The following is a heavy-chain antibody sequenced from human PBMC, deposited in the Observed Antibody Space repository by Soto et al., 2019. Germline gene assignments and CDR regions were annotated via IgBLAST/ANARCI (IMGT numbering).Heavy chain of an antibody. D-gene: IGHD2-15*01. V-gene: IGHV3-33*01. CDR1: GFTFSSYG. J-gene: IGHJ5*02. Sequence: QVQLVESGGGVVQPGRSLRLSCAASGFTFSSYGMHWVRQAPGKGLEWVAVIWYDGSNKYYADSVKGRFTISRDNSKNTLYPEMNSLRAEDTAVYYCARDEGGYCSGGSCYSGGENWFDPWGQGTLVTVSS. CDR3: ARDEGGYCSGGSCYSGGENWFDP. CDR2: IWYDGSNK.